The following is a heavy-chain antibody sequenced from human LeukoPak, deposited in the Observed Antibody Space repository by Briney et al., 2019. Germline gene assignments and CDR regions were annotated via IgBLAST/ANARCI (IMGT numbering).Heavy chain of an antibody. CDR2: IKQDGSEK. D-gene: IGHD3-3*01. Sequence: TGGSLRLSCAASGFTFSSYWMSWVRQAPGKGLEWVANIKQDGSEKYYVDSVKGRFTISRDNAKNPLYLQMNSLRAEDTAVYYCARDFGFRYDAFDIWGQGTMVTVSS. J-gene: IGHJ3*02. V-gene: IGHV3-7*01. CDR3: ARDFGFRYDAFDI. CDR1: GFTFSSYW.